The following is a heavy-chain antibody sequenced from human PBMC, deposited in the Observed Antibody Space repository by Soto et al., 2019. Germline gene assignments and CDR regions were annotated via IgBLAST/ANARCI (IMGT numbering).Heavy chain of an antibody. J-gene: IGHJ6*02. Sequence: EVQLVESGGGLVQPGGSLRLSCVASGIPVSSNYMTWVRQAPGKGLEWVSVLHSGGDTYYANSVKGRFTISRHDSTNTVFLQMNSLTAEDTGVYYCARDGPYYYASRMDGWGQGTTVTVSS. CDR3: ARDGPYYYASRMDG. V-gene: IGHV3-53*04. CDR2: LHSGGDT. D-gene: IGHD3-10*01. CDR1: GIPVSSNY.